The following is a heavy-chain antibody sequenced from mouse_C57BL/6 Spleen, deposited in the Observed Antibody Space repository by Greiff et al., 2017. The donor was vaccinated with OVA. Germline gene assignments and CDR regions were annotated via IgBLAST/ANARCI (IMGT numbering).Heavy chain of an antibody. Sequence: EVKLVESGGGLVKPGGSLKLSCAASGFTFSDYGLHWVRQAPEKGLEWVAYISSGSSTIYYADTVKGRFTISRDNAKNTLFLQMTSLRSEDTAMYYCARDGYDERFAYWGQGTLVTVSA. CDR1: GFTFSDYG. V-gene: IGHV5-17*01. CDR3: ARDGYDERFAY. D-gene: IGHD2-2*01. J-gene: IGHJ3*01. CDR2: ISSGSSTI.